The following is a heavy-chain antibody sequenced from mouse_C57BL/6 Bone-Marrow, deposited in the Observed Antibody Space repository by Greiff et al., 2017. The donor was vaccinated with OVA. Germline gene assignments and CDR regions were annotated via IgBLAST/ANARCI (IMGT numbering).Heavy chain of an antibody. CDR1: GFTFSDYY. CDR2: INYDGSST. Sequence: EVQGVESAGGLVQPGSSMKLSCTASGFTFSDYYMAWVRQVPEKGLEWVANINYDGSSTYYLDSLKSRFIISRDNAKNILYLQMSSLKSEDTATYYCARGGGLPSAMDYWGQGTSVTVSS. CDR3: ARGGGLPSAMDY. V-gene: IGHV5-16*01. J-gene: IGHJ4*01. D-gene: IGHD2-2*01.